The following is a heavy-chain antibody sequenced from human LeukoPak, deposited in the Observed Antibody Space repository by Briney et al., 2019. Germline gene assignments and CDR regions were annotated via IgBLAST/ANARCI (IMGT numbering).Heavy chain of an antibody. V-gene: IGHV3-7*01. J-gene: IGHJ3*02. D-gene: IGHD2-15*01. Sequence: GRSLRLSCAASGFTFSSYAMSWVRQAPGKGLEWVANIKQDGSEKYYVDSVKGRFTISRDNAKNSLYLQMSSLRAEDTAVYYCARIGWLLDAFDIWGQGTMVTVSS. CDR3: ARIGWLLDAFDI. CDR1: GFTFSSYA. CDR2: IKQDGSEK.